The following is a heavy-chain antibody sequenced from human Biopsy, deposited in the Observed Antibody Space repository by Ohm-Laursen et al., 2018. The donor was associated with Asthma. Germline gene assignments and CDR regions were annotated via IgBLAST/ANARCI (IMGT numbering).Heavy chain of an antibody. Sequence: GSLRLSCSASGFAFGKYGMFWVRQAPGKGLEWVSVIYSGGTSHTADSVRGRFTISRDYSKNTLYLQMHSLRAEDTAVYYCARGDSSNWSHYYFDYWGQGTLVTVSS. CDR3: ARGDSSNWSHYYFDY. J-gene: IGHJ4*02. CDR2: IYSGGTS. CDR1: GFAFGKYG. V-gene: IGHV3-53*01. D-gene: IGHD3-22*01.